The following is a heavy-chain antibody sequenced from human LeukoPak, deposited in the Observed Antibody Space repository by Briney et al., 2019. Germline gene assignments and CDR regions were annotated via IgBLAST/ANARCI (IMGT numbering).Heavy chain of an antibody. V-gene: IGHV1-69*04. J-gene: IGHJ4*02. Sequence: SVKVSCKASGGTFSSYAISWVRQAPGQGLEWMGRIIPILGIANYAQKFQGRVTITADKSTSTAYMELSSLRSEDTAVYYCARTTYCGGDCYAFDYWGQGTLVTVSS. CDR2: IIPILGIA. CDR1: GGTFSSYA. D-gene: IGHD2-21*02. CDR3: ARTTYCGGDCYAFDY.